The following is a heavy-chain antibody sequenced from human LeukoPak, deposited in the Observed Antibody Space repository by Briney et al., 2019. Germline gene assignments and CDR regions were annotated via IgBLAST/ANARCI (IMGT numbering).Heavy chain of an antibody. CDR2: IYPGDSDT. J-gene: IGHJ4*02. CDR3: ASLMATEGFGFDY. CDR1: GYSFTSYW. V-gene: IGHV5-51*01. Sequence: GESLQISCKGSGYSFTSYWIGWVRPMPGKGLEWMGIIYPGDSDTRYSPSFQGQVTISADKSISTAYLQWSSLKASDTAMYYCASLMATEGFGFDYWGQGTLVTVSS. D-gene: IGHD5-24*01.